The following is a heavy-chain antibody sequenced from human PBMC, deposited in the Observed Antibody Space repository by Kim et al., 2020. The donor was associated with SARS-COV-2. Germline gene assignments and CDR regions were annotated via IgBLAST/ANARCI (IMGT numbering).Heavy chain of an antibody. D-gene: IGHD3-22*01. V-gene: IGHV3-23*01. CDR1: GFTFDTYA. Sequence: GSLRLSCVASGFTFDTYAMSWVRQAPGKGLEWVSVISGNGVNKFYADSVRGRLTVPRDNSKNTLYLQMNSLRDEDTALYYCAKVVVMDGYNYYYYYGMDVWGQGTAVTVSS. J-gene: IGHJ6*02. CDR3: AKVVVMDGYNYYYYYGMDV. CDR2: ISGNGVNK.